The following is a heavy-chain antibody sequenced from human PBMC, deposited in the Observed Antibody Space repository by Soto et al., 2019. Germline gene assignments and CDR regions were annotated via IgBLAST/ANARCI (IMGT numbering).Heavy chain of an antibody. D-gene: IGHD1-26*01. CDR3: ARVGSQVGATMMDRDYYYGMDV. V-gene: IGHV1-69*13. CDR1: GGTFSSYA. J-gene: IGHJ6*02. CDR2: IIPIFGTA. Sequence: SVKVSCKASGGTFSSYAISWVRQAPGQGXEWMGGIIPIFGTANYAQKFQGRVTITADESTSTAYMELGSLRSEDTAVYYCARVGSQVGATMMDRDYYYGMDVWGQGTTVTVSS.